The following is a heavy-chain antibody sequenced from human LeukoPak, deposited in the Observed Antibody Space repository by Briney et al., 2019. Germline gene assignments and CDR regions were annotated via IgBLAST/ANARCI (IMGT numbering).Heavy chain of an antibody. CDR2: IYYSGST. V-gene: IGHV4-59*01. D-gene: IGHD6-13*01. CDR1: GGSISGYY. CDR3: ARGSGYSSSWNYYYGMDV. J-gene: IGHJ6*02. Sequence: SETLSLTCAVSGGSISGYYWSWIRQPPGKGLEWIGYIYYSGSTDYNPSLKSRVTISVDTSKNHFSLNLTSVTAADTAVYYCARGSGYSSSWNYYYGMDVWGQGTSVTVSS.